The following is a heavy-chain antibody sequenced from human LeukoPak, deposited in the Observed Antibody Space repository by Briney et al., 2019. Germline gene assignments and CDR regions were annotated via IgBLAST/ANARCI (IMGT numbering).Heavy chain of an antibody. Sequence: GASLQISCNGSGYSFTSYWIGWVRQRPGKGLEWMGIIYPGDSDTRYSPSFQGQVTISADKSISTAYLQWSSLKASDTAMYYCARTPMTGYYYYMDVWGKGTTVTVSS. CDR3: ARTPMTGYYYYMDV. J-gene: IGHJ6*03. CDR2: IYPGDSDT. CDR1: GYSFTSYW. V-gene: IGHV5-51*01.